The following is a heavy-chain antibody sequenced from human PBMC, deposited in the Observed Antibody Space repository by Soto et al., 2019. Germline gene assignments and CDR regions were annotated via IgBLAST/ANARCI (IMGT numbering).Heavy chain of an antibody. J-gene: IGHJ6*02. Sequence: ASVKVSCKASGYSFTFYTINWMRQAPGQRLEWIGWINIDNDNTEYAHKFQGRVTLTRDTATSTAYMELGSLRSDDTAVYYCARDAYYYDSSGYYLDPVYGMDVWGQGTTVTVSS. CDR2: INIDNDNT. D-gene: IGHD3-22*01. CDR1: GYSFTFYT. CDR3: ARDAYYYDSSGYYLDPVYGMDV. V-gene: IGHV1-3*04.